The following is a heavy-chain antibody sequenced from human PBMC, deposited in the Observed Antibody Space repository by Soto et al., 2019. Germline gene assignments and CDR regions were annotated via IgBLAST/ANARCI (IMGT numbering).Heavy chain of an antibody. Sequence: QVQLVQSGAEVKKPGSSVKVSCKASGGTFSSYTISWVRQAPGQGLEWMGRIIPILGIANYAQKFQGRVTITADKSTSTAYMELSSLRSEDTAVYYCAREKVPAAPDNWFDPWGQGTLVTVSS. D-gene: IGHD2-2*01. CDR1: GGTFSSYT. J-gene: IGHJ5*02. CDR2: IIPILGIA. CDR3: AREKVPAAPDNWFDP. V-gene: IGHV1-69*08.